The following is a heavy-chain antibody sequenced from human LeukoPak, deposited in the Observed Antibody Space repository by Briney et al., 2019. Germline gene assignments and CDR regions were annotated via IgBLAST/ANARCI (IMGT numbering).Heavy chain of an antibody. V-gene: IGHV4-39*07. D-gene: IGHD2-15*01. CDR3: ARDRDVDDFDS. Sequence: SETLSLTCTVSGGSISSSSYYWGWIRQPPGKGLEWIVSMSYSGHTYYNPSLKSRVTTSIDTSKNQLSLNLKSVTAADTAVYYCARDRDVDDFDSWGHGTLVTVSS. CDR2: MSYSGHT. J-gene: IGHJ4*01. CDR1: GGSISSSSYY.